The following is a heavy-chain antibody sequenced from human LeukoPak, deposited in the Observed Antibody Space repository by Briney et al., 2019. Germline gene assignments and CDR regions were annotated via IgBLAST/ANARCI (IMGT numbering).Heavy chain of an antibody. CDR2: IKQDGSEK. CDR3: AREGGHRGYGDYAASDAFDI. Sequence: GGSLRLSCAASGFTFTSYWMSWVRQAPGKGLEWVANIKQDGSEKDYVDSVKGRFTISRDNAKNSLYLQMNSLRAEDTAVYYCAREGGHRGYGDYAASDAFDIWGQGTMVTVSS. V-gene: IGHV3-7*01. J-gene: IGHJ3*02. CDR1: GFTFTSYW. D-gene: IGHD4-17*01.